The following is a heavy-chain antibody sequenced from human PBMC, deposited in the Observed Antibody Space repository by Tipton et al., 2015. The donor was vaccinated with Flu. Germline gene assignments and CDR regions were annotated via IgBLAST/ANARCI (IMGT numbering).Heavy chain of an antibody. V-gene: IGHV3-53*01. CDR2: IYSDGRA. CDR3: TRGQGANP. Sequence: SLRLSCAASGFTVNSNYMSWVRQAPGKGLEWVSVIYSDGRAYYVDSVKGRFTVSRDDSKNMLSLQMDSLRAEDTAVYYCTRGQGANPWGQGTTVTVSS. J-gene: IGHJ6*02. CDR1: GFTVNSNY.